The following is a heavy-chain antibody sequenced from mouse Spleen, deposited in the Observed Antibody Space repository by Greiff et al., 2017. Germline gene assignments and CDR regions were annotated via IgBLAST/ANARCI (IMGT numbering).Heavy chain of an antibody. CDR2: ISSGGSYT. CDR1: GFTFSSYG. CDR3: ARHDSYYYGSSWFAY. V-gene: IGHV5-6*01. D-gene: IGHD1-1*01. Sequence: EVQLVESGGDLVKPGGSLKLSCAASGFTFSSYGMSWVRQTPDKRLEWVATISSGGSYTYYPDSVKGRFTISRDNAKNTLYLQMSSLKSEDTAMYYCARHDSYYYGSSWFAYWGQGTLVTVSA. J-gene: IGHJ3*01.